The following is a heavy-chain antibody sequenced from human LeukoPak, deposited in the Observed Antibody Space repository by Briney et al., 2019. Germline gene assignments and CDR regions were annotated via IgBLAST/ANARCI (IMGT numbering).Heavy chain of an antibody. D-gene: IGHD2-2*01. Sequence: SETLSLTCSVSGGSITNSTYYWAWVRQPPGKGLEWIGNIFYTGSPYYNPSLKSRVTISVDTSKNQFSLKLSSVTAADTAVYYCARDFAYCTSTSCYGDWFDPWGQGTLVTVSS. J-gene: IGHJ5*02. V-gene: IGHV4-39*07. CDR1: GGSITNSTYY. CDR2: IFYTGSP. CDR3: ARDFAYCTSTSCYGDWFDP.